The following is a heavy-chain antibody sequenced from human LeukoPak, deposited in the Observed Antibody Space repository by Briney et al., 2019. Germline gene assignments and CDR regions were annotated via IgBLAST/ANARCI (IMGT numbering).Heavy chain of an antibody. D-gene: IGHD2-15*01. Sequence: GGSLRLSCAASGFTFSDYYMSWIRQAPGKGLEGVSYISSSGSTIYYADSVKGRFTISRDNAKNSLYLQMNSLRAEDTAVYYCARDLMVVVVPIGAFDIWGQGTMVTVSS. CDR1: GFTFSDYY. CDR3: ARDLMVVVVPIGAFDI. CDR2: ISSSGSTI. J-gene: IGHJ3*02. V-gene: IGHV3-11*04.